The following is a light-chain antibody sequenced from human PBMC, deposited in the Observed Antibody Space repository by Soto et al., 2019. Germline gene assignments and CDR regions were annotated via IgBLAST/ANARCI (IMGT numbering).Light chain of an antibody. CDR2: EVR. Sequence: QSVLTQPASVSGSPGQSITIYCTGTSSDVGGYNHVSWYQQHPGKAPKLIIYEVRNRPSGVSNRLSGSKSGNTASLTISGLQADDEADYYCCSYTSSSIRVFGGGTKLTVL. J-gene: IGLJ3*02. CDR3: CSYTSSSIRV. V-gene: IGLV2-14*01. CDR1: SSDVGGYNH.